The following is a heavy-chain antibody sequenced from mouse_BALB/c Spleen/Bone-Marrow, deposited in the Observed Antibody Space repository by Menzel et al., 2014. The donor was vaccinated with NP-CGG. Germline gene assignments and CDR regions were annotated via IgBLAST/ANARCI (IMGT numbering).Heavy chain of an antibody. CDR3: ARHHRYAYYFDY. CDR1: GYTFTNSW. D-gene: IGHD2-14*01. V-gene: IGHV1S130*01. J-gene: IGHJ2*01. CDR2: IHPNSGNT. Sequence: QGQLQQAGSVLVRPGASVRLACKASGYTFTNSWIHWAKQRPGQGLEWIGEIHPNSGNTNYNEKFKGKATLTVDTSSSTAYVDLSSLTSEDSSVYYCARHHRYAYYFDYWGQGTTLTVSS.